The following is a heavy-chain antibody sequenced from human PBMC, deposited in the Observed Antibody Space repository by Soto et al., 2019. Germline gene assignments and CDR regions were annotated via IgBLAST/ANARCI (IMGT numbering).Heavy chain of an antibody. CDR2: ISPGSRYP. V-gene: IGHV3-11*06. CDR3: VRGGGGGLFDP. Sequence: PGGSLRLSCAGSGFTFGDSYMSWIRQAPAKGLEWLSYISPGSRYPAYADSVKGRFTISRDNAKRSLYLQMMSLTAEDTAIYYCVRGGGGGLFDPWGQGTMVTVSS. D-gene: IGHD2-15*01. J-gene: IGHJ5*02. CDR1: GFTFGDSY.